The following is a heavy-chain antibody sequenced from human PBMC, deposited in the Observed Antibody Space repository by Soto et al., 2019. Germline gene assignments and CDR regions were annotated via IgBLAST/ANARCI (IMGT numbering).Heavy chain of an antibody. CDR2: IYYNGSP. V-gene: IGHV4-31*03. Sequence: PSETLSLTCTGSSGSISSGAYYRSWIRQLPGKGLEWIGYIYYNGSPFYNPSLRSRVSISVDTFNNQFSLELRFVTAADTAVYYCERKNTYSTGSYYFDFWGPGIQVTVSS. D-gene: IGHD6-19*01. CDR3: ERKNTYSTGSYYFDF. CDR1: SGSISSGAYY. J-gene: IGHJ4*02.